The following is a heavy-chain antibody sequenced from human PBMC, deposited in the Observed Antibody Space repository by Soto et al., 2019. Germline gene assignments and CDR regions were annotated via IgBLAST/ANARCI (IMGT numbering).Heavy chain of an antibody. Sequence: GGSLRLSCAASGFTFDDYAMHWVRQAPGKGLEWVSGISWNSGSIGYADSVKGRFTISRDNAKNSLYLQMNSLRAEDTALYYCAKALGEFMFYYYGMDVWGQGTTVTVSS. V-gene: IGHV3-9*01. CDR2: ISWNSGSI. CDR3: AKALGEFMFYYYGMDV. CDR1: GFTFDDYA. D-gene: IGHD3-10*01. J-gene: IGHJ6*02.